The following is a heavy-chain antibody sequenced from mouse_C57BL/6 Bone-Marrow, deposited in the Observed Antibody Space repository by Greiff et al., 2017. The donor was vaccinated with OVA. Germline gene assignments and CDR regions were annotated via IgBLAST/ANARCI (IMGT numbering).Heavy chain of an antibody. CDR2: LSDGGSYT. CDR1: GFTFSSYA. D-gene: IGHD1-1*01. Sequence: EVKLVESGGGLVKPGGSLKLSCAASGFTFSSYAMSWVRQTPEKRLEWVATLSDGGSYTYYPDNVKGRFTISRDNAKNTLYLQMSHLKSEDTAMYYCAREGFITTVVADFDVWGTGTTVTVSS. J-gene: IGHJ1*03. CDR3: AREGFITTVVADFDV. V-gene: IGHV5-4*01.